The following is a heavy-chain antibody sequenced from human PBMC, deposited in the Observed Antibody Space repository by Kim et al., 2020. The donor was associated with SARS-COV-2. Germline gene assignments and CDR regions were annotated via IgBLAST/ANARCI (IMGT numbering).Heavy chain of an antibody. CDR2: ISSSSSTI. CDR1: GFTFSSYS. V-gene: IGHV3-48*02. Sequence: GGSLRLSCAASGFTFSSYSMNWVRQAPGKGLEWVSYISSSSSTIYYADSVKGRFTISRDNAKNSLYLQMNSLRDEDTAVYYCARDDSGWFGEFDFDIWGQGTMVTVSS. J-gene: IGHJ3*02. D-gene: IGHD3-10*01. CDR3: ARDDSGWFGEFDFDI.